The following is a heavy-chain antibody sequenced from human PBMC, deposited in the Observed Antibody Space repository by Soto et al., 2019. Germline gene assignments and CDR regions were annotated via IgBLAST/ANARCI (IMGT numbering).Heavy chain of an antibody. CDR2: IFSDDGTA. D-gene: IGHD3-10*01. Sequence: GVSLRLSCVVSGFTFKSYWMHWFRQAPGKGLEWVSSIFSDDGTATYADSVKGRSSSSRDIAKNSLYLQVSSLRAEDTAVYYWVRRTIDWRGVDCWGK. CDR3: VRRTIDWRGVDC. V-gene: IGHV3-74*01. CDR1: GFTFKSYW. J-gene: IGHJ4*02.